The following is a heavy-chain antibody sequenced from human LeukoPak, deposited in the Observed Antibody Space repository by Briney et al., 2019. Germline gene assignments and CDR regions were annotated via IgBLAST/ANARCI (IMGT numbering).Heavy chain of an antibody. CDR1: GGSISSYY. CDR2: IYTSGST. V-gene: IGHV4-4*07. CDR3: ARVYVGNIVVVPAAIPIWYFDL. Sequence: NTSETLSLTCTVSGGSISSYYWSWIRQPAGKGLEWIGRIYTSGSTYYNPSLKSRVTISVDTSKNQFSLKLSSVTAADTAVYYCARVYVGNIVVVPAAIPIWYFDLWGRGTLVTVSS. J-gene: IGHJ2*01. D-gene: IGHD2-2*02.